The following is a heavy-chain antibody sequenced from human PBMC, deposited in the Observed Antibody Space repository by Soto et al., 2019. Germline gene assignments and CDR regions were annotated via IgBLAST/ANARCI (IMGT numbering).Heavy chain of an antibody. Sequence: GESLKISCKTSGYSFTNYWIGWVRQMPGKGLEWMGIIYPGDSDTRYSPSFQGQVTISADKSISTAYLQWSSLKASDTAMYYCARHIRRTRGNDYGMDVWGQGTTVTVSS. CDR1: GYSFTNYW. CDR2: IYPGDSDT. J-gene: IGHJ6*02. D-gene: IGHD5-12*01. CDR3: ARHIRRTRGNDYGMDV. V-gene: IGHV5-51*01.